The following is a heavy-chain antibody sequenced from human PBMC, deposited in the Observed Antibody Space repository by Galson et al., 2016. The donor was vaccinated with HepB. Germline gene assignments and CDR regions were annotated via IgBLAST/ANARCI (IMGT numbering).Heavy chain of an antibody. Sequence: SLRLSCAASGYMFSDYSMSWVRQAPGKGLEWVSAFSGVGDSTYYADSVRGRFTVARDNSKSTLFLQMDSLRAEDTALYFCAKGRVVPFDAMLFDLWGHGTLVIVSS. CDR3: AKGRVVPFDAMLFDL. CDR2: FSGVGDST. V-gene: IGHV3-23*01. CDR1: GYMFSDYS. D-gene: IGHD2-2*01. J-gene: IGHJ3*01.